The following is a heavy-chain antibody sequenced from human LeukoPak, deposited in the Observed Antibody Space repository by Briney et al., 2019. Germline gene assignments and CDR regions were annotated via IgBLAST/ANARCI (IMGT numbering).Heavy chain of an antibody. V-gene: IGHV4-38-2*02. CDR1: GYSISSGYY. J-gene: IGHJ4*02. CDR2: IYHSGST. D-gene: IGHD2-2*03. Sequence: SETLSLTCTVSGYSISSGYYWGWIRQPPGKGLEWIGSIYHSGSTYYNPSLKSRVTISVDTSKNQFSLKLSSVTAADTAVYYCARVDDPYIDYWGQGTLVTVSS. CDR3: ARVDDPYIDY.